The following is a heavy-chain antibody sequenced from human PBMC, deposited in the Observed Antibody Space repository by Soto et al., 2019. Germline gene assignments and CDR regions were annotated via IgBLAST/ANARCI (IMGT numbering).Heavy chain of an antibody. V-gene: IGHV3-23*01. Sequence: GGSLRLSCAASGFTFSTYVMAWVRQAPGRGLEWVSGISASGSNGFYIDSVKGRFIISRDNSKNTLYLQMNSLRVDDTALYFCAKGDSDYYFDSLGQGTLVTVSS. CDR1: GFTFSTYV. J-gene: IGHJ4*02. D-gene: IGHD4-4*01. CDR2: ISASGSNG. CDR3: AKGDSDYYFDS.